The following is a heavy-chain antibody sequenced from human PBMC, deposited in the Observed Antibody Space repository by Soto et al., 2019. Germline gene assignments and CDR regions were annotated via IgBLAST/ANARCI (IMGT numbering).Heavy chain of an antibody. Sequence: TGGSLRLSCAASGFTFSSYAMNWVRQAPGKGLEWVSVIYYADSVKGRFTISRHNSKNTLYLQMNSPRAEDTAVYYCARDPYYDSSGYLASNGMDVWGQGTTVTVS. J-gene: IGHJ6*02. D-gene: IGHD3-22*01. CDR2: I. CDR1: GFTFSSYA. V-gene: IGHV3-53*04. CDR3: ARDPYYDSSGYLASNGMDV.